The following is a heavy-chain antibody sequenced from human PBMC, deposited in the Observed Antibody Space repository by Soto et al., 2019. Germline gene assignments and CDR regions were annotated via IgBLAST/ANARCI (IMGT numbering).Heavy chain of an antibody. J-gene: IGHJ4*02. CDR1: GFTFSSSA. CDR3: AKDLSTRKPLEY. Sequence: LRPPCAASGFTFSSSAMSWVRQAPGKGLKWVSAISGIGGSTSYADSVKGLFTISRDNSQNTLYLQMNSLRAEDTAVYYCAKDLSTRKPLEYWGRGTLVTVSS. CDR2: ISGIGGST. V-gene: IGHV3-23*01. D-gene: IGHD4-17*01.